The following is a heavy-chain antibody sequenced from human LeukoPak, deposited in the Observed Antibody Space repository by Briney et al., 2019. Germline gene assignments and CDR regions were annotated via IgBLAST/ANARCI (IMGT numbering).Heavy chain of an antibody. CDR2: IYYSGST. V-gene: IGHV4-39*01. Sequence: PSETLSLTCTVSGGSISSNNYYWAWIRQPPGKGLEWIGSIYYSGSTYYNPSLKSRVTISVDTSKNQFSLKLSSVTAADTAVYYCANRMDTAMVRGYRGADYWGQGTLVTVSS. CDR3: ANRMDTAMVRGYRGADY. J-gene: IGHJ4*02. D-gene: IGHD5-18*01. CDR1: GGSISSNNYY.